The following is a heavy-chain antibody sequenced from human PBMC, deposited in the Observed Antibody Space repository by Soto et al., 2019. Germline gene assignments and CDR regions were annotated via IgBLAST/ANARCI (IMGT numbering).Heavy chain of an antibody. Sequence: KTSETLSLTCAVYVGSFSGYYWSWIRQPPGKGLEWIGEINHSGGTNYNPSLKSRVTISVDTSKNQFSLKLSSVTAADTAVYYCARGRDVYYDSKLPMDVWGQGTTVTVSS. J-gene: IGHJ6*02. CDR3: ARGRDVYYDSKLPMDV. D-gene: IGHD3-3*01. V-gene: IGHV4-34*01. CDR1: VGSFSGYY. CDR2: INHSGGT.